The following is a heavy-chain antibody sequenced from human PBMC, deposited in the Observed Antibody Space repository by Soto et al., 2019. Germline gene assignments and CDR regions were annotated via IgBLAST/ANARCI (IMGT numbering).Heavy chain of an antibody. V-gene: IGHV3-21*01. J-gene: IGHJ3*02. Sequence: GSLRLSCAASVFSFTSYTMNWVRQAPGKGLEWVASISAGGRSIYYADSLKGRSTVSRDNAKSSLYLQMNSLRAEDTAVYYCARSTPGNPFDIWGQGTMVTVSS. D-gene: IGHD3-10*01. CDR1: VFSFTSYT. CDR3: ARSTPGNPFDI. CDR2: ISAGGRSI.